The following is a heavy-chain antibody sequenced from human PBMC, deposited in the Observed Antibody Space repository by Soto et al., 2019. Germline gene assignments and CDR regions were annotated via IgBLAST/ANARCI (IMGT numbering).Heavy chain of an antibody. CDR3: ARGRFGARDYYDSSGNWFDP. CDR2: ISYDGSNK. CDR1: GFTFSSYA. V-gene: IGHV3-30-3*01. D-gene: IGHD3-22*01. J-gene: IGHJ5*02. Sequence: TGGSLRLSCAASGFTFSSYAMHWVRQAPGKGLEWVAVISYDGSNKYYADSVKGRFTISRDNSKNTLYLQMNSLRAEDTAVYYCARGRFGARDYYDSSGNWFDPWGQGTLVTVSS.